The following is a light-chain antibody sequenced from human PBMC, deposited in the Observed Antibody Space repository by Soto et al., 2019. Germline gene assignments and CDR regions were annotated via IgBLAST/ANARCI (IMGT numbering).Light chain of an antibody. V-gene: IGLV2-14*03. CDR2: DVS. J-gene: IGLJ2*01. CDR1: SSDVGGYNY. CDR3: NSYTSSRTPV. Sequence: ALTQPASVSGSPGQSITISCTGTSSDVGGYNYVSWYQHHPGKAPKLMIYDVSNRPSGVSDRFSGSKSGNTASLTISGLQAEDEADYYCNSYTSSRTPVFGGGTKLTVL.